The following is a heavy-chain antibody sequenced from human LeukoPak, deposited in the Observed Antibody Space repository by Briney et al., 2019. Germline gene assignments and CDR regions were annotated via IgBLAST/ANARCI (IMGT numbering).Heavy chain of an antibody. J-gene: IGHJ5*02. CDR2: IYHSGST. D-gene: IGHD3-10*01. CDR1: GDSISSSNW. V-gene: IGHV4-4*02. CDR3: VRDKRLLVRWGFDP. Sequence: SETLSLTCAVSGDSISSSNWWSWVRQPPGKGLEWIGEIYHSGSTNYNPSLKSRVTISVDKSKNQFSLKLSSVTAADTAVYYCVRDKRLLVRWGFDPWGQGTLVTVSS.